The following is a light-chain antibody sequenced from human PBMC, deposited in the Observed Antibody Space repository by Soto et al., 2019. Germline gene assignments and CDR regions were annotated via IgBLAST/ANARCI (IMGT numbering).Light chain of an antibody. V-gene: IGKV1-5*01. CDR2: DAS. CDR1: QSISSW. Sequence: DIPMTQSPSTLSASVGDRVTITCRASQSISSWLAWYQQKPGKAPKLLIYDASSLESGVPSRFSGSGSGTEFTLTISSLQPDDFATYHCQQYHSDPLTFGGGTNVEIK. J-gene: IGKJ4*01. CDR3: QQYHSDPLT.